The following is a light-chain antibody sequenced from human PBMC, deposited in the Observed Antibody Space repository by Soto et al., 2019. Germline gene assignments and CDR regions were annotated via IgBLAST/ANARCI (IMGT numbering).Light chain of an antibody. CDR1: QDISTS. CDR2: KAA. CDR3: QQYNSYPHT. V-gene: IGKV1-5*03. J-gene: IGKJ2*01. Sequence: DIQMTQSPSSVSASVGDRVTITCRANQDISTSLAWYQQKPGKAPKLLIYKAASLDIGVPSRFSGSGSGTGFTLTISSLQPDDFATYSFQQYNSYPHTFGQGTKVDLK.